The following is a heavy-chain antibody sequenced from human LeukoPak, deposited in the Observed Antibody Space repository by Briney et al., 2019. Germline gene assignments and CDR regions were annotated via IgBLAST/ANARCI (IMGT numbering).Heavy chain of an antibody. V-gene: IGHV4-34*01. CDR2: ITPSGST. Sequence: WETLSLTCVVYGGSFSGYFWSWIRQPPGKGLEWIGEITPSGSTNYNPSLKSRVSISIDTSKKKLSLRLTSVTAADSAVYYCASSFYYDSRDYWGQGTLVTVSS. CDR1: GGSFSGYF. J-gene: IGHJ4*02. CDR3: ASSFYYDSRDY. D-gene: IGHD3-22*01.